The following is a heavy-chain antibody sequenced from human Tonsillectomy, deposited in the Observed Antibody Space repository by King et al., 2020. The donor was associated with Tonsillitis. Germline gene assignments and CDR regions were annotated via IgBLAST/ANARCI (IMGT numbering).Heavy chain of an antibody. J-gene: IGHJ5*02. D-gene: IGHD3-16*01. CDR3: ARGEYDYVWGSYKFDP. Sequence: VQLQQWGAGLLKPSETLSLTCAVYGGSFSGYYWSWIRQPPGKGLEWIGEINHSGSTNNNPSLKSRVTMSVDTSKNQSSLKLSSVTAADTAVYYCARGEYDYVWGSYKFDPWGQGTLVTVSS. CDR2: INHSGST. V-gene: IGHV4-34*01. CDR1: GGSFSGYY.